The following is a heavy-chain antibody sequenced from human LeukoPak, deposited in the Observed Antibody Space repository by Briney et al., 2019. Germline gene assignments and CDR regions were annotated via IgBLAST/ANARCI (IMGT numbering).Heavy chain of an antibody. V-gene: IGHV4-59*12. J-gene: IGHJ4*02. CDR3: ARRLWLDY. CDR2: IYYSGST. CDR1: GGSISSYY. D-gene: IGHD5-18*01. Sequence: SETLSLTCTVSGGSISSYYWSWIRQPPGKGLEWIGYIYYSGSTNYNPSLKSRVTISVDTSKNQFSLKLSSVTAADTAVYYCARRLWLDYWGQGTLVTVSS.